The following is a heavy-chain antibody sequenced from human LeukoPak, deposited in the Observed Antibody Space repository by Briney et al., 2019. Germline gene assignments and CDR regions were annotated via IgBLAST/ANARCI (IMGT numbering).Heavy chain of an antibody. CDR2: INSDGSST. CDR1: GFTFSSYW. V-gene: IGHV3-74*01. Sequence: GGSLRLSCAASGFTFSSYWMHWVRQAPGKGLVWVSRINSDGSSTDYADSVKGRFTISRDNAKNTVYLQMNSLRAEDTAVYYCARDPRGGTLEHWGQGTLVTVSS. CDR3: ARDPRGGTLEH. J-gene: IGHJ1*01. D-gene: IGHD3-10*01.